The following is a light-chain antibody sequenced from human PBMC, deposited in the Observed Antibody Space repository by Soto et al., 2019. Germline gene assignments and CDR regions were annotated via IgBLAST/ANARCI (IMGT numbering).Light chain of an antibody. CDR2: KAS. CDR1: QSISAW. V-gene: IGKV1-5*03. Sequence: DIQMTQSPSTLSASVGDRVTITCRASQSISAWLAWYQQKPGKAPKLLIYKASTLESGVPSRFSGSGSGTEFTLTISSLQPDDFATYYCQQYNNDASWTFGQGTKGQIK. J-gene: IGKJ1*01. CDR3: QQYNNDASWT.